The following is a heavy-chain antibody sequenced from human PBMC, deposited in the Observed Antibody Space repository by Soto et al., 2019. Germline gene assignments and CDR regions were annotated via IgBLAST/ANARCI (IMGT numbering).Heavy chain of an antibody. Sequence: PWWSXRLSCSSSVFTFIRYSMNLFRHAPGKGLECVSSISSTTNYICYADSMKGRFTVSRDNAKNSVYLDMNSLSAEDTAVYYCATESEALPSNFDHWGQGPLVTVYS. J-gene: IGHJ5*02. CDR3: ATESEALPSNFDH. CDR1: VFTFIRYS. V-gene: IGHV3-21*01. CDR2: ISSTTNYI.